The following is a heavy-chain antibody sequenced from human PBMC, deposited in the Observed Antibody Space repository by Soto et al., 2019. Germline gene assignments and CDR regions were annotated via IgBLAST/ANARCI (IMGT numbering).Heavy chain of an antibody. Sequence: GGSLRLSCAACGFPFSSYAMHWVRQAPGKGLEWVAAISYDGSDRYYADSVKGRFAISRDNSKNTLYLQMHSLRTEDTAVYYCAKAPTTKYYFGYWGQGILVTVSS. D-gene: IGHD1-1*01. CDR2: ISYDGSDR. V-gene: IGHV3-30*18. CDR3: AKAPTTKYYFGY. J-gene: IGHJ4*02. CDR1: GFPFSSYA.